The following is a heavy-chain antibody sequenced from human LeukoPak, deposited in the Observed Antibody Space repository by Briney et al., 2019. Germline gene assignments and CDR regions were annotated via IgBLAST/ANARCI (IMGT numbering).Heavy chain of an antibody. J-gene: IGHJ3*02. CDR3: ARGPYSYDSSGAFDI. Sequence: PSETLSLTCTVSGDSISSGDYYWSWIRQPAGKGLEWIGRISRSGSTNYNPSLKSRVTISVDTSKKQFSLKLSSVTAADTAVYFCARGPYSYDSSGAFDIWGQGTMVTVSS. CDR1: GDSISSGDYY. D-gene: IGHD3-22*01. CDR2: ISRSGST. V-gene: IGHV4-61*02.